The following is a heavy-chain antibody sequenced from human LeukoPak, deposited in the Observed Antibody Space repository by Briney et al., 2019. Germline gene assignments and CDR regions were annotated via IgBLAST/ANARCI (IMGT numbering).Heavy chain of an antibody. CDR1: GGTFSSYA. CDR2: IIPIFGTA. CDR3: AGQQLVIRAFDI. D-gene: IGHD6-13*01. Sequence: GASVKVSCKASGGTFSSYAISWVRQAPGQGLEWMGGIIPIFGTANYAQKFQGRVTITTDESTSTAYMGLSSLRSEDTAVYYCAGQQLVIRAFDIWGQGTMVTVSS. J-gene: IGHJ3*02. V-gene: IGHV1-69*05.